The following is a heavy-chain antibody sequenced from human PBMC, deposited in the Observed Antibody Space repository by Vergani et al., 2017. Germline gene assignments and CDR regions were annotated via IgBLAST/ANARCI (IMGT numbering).Heavy chain of an antibody. CDR3: AKDLVTMITFGGVIVNALDY. CDR2: IYSGVST. Sequence: EVQLVESGGGLVQPGGSLRLSCAASGFTVSSNYMSWVRQAPGKGLEWVSVIYSGVSTYYADSVKGRFTISRDNSKNTLYLQMNSLRAEDTAVYYCAKDLVTMITFGGVIVNALDYWGQGTLVTVSS. V-gene: IGHV3-66*01. J-gene: IGHJ4*02. CDR1: GFTVSSNY. D-gene: IGHD3-16*02.